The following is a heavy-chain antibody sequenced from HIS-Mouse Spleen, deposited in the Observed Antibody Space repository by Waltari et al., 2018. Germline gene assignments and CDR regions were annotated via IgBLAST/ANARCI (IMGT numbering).Heavy chain of an antibody. Sequence: QLQLQESGPGLVKPSETLSLTCPVSGCSISSSSFYLVWIRKPPGKGLEWIGSIYYSGSTYYNPSLKSRVTISVDTSKNQFSLKLSSVTAADTAVYYCAREIPYSSSWYDWYFDLWGRGTLVTVSS. CDR3: AREIPYSSSWYDWYFDL. V-gene: IGHV4-39*07. CDR1: GCSISSSSFY. CDR2: IYYSGST. J-gene: IGHJ2*01. D-gene: IGHD6-13*01.